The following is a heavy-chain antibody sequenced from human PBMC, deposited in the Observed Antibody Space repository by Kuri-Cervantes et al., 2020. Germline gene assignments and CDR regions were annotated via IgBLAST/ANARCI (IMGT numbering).Heavy chain of an antibody. CDR1: GGTFSSYA. D-gene: IGHD7-27*01. CDR3: ARHHWGSPLYNWFDP. V-gene: IGHV1-69*06. J-gene: IGHJ5*02. CDR2: IIPIFGTA. Sequence: SVKVSCKASGGTFSSYAISWVRQAPGQGLEWMGGIIPIFGTANYAQKFQGRVTMTEDTSTDTAYMELSSLRSDDTAVYYCARHHWGSPLYNWFDPWGQGTLVTVSS.